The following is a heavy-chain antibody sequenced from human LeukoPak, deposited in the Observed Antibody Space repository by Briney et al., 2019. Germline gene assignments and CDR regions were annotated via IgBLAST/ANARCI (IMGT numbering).Heavy chain of an antibody. CDR2: ILYDGSNK. CDR1: GFTFSSYG. Sequence: GGSLRLSCAASGFTFSSYGMHWVRQAPGKGLEWVAFILYDGSNKYYADSVKGRFTISRDNSKNTLYLQMNSLRAEDTAVYYCARGSYYYGSVNYYAMDVWGQGTTVTVSS. D-gene: IGHD3-10*01. CDR3: ARGSYYYGSVNYYAMDV. V-gene: IGHV3-30*02. J-gene: IGHJ6*02.